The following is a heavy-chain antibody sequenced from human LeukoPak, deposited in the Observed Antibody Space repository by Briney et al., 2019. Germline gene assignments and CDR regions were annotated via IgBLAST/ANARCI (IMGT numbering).Heavy chain of an antibody. J-gene: IGHJ4*02. CDR2: ISYDGSNK. CDR3: ARGPRIYYPFDY. D-gene: IGHD3-22*01. Sequence: GGSLRLSCAASGFTFSSYWMHWVRQAPGKGLEWVAVISYDGSNKYYADSVKGRFTISRDNSKNTLYLQMNSLRAEDTAVYYCARGPRIYYPFDYWGQGTLVTVSS. CDR1: GFTFSSYW. V-gene: IGHV3-30-3*01.